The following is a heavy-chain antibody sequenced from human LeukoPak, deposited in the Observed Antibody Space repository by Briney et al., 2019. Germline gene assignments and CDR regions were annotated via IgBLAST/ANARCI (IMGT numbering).Heavy chain of an antibody. Sequence: PGGSLRLSCAASGFTFSSYSMNWVRQAPGKGLEWVSSISSSSSYIYYADSVKGRFTISRDNAKNSLYLQMNSLRAEDTAVYYCAKDNRYNYGYYFDYWGQGTLVTVSS. D-gene: IGHD5-18*01. CDR2: ISSSSSYI. CDR3: AKDNRYNYGYYFDY. CDR1: GFTFSSYS. V-gene: IGHV3-21*04. J-gene: IGHJ4*02.